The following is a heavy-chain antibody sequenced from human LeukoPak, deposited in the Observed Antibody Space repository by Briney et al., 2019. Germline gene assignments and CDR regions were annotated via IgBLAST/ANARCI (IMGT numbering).Heavy chain of an antibody. CDR1: GFTLSELS. J-gene: IGHJ4*02. V-gene: IGHV1-24*01. CDR3: ARDYQHDYGDPLPMDY. D-gene: IGHD4-17*01. CDR2: FDVAETDT. Sequence: ASVKVSCKVSGFTLSELSMHWVRQSPGKGLEWMGGFDVAETDTIYAQKFQGRVTMTEDTSTDTAYMELNSLSSEDTAVYYCARDYQHDYGDPLPMDYWGQGTLVTVSS.